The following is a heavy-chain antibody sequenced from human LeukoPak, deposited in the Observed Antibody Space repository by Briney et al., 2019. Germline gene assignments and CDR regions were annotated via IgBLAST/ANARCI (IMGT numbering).Heavy chain of an antibody. J-gene: IGHJ6*04. D-gene: IGHD3-10*01. CDR1: GFTFSSYG. CDR3: AREEILWLGRDWYGMDV. V-gene: IGHV3-33*01. CDR2: IWYDGSNK. Sequence: GGSLRLSCAASGFTFSSYGMHWVRQAPGKGLEWVAVIWYDGSNKYYADSVKGRFTISRDNSKNTLYLQMNSLRAEDTAVYYCAREEILWLGRDWYGMDVWGKGTTVTVSS.